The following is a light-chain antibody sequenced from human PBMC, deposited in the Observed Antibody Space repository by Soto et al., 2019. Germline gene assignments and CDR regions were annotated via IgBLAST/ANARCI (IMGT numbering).Light chain of an antibody. V-gene: IGKV1-33*01. J-gene: IGKJ5*01. CDR3: QQYDNLPIT. CDR1: EDITND. Sequence: TQMTQSPSSLSASVGDRVIITCQASEDITNDLNWYQQRPGKAPKVLIYDASTLETGVPSRFSGSGYGTHFTLTISSLHPEDFAVYYCQQYDNLPITFGQGTRLE. CDR2: DAS.